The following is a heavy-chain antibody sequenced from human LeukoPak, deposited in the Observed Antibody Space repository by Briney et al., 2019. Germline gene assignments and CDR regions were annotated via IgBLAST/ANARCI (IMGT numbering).Heavy chain of an antibody. D-gene: IGHD6-13*01. CDR3: ARAASRVGSSSLGY. J-gene: IGHJ4*02. V-gene: IGHV3-64*01. CDR2: ISSNGGST. Sequence: GGSLRLSCAASGCTFSSYAMDWVRQAPGKGLEYVSAISSNGGSTYYVNSVKGRFTISRDNSKNTPYLQMGSLRADDMAVYYCARAASRVGSSSLGYWGQGTLVTVSS. CDR1: GCTFSSYA.